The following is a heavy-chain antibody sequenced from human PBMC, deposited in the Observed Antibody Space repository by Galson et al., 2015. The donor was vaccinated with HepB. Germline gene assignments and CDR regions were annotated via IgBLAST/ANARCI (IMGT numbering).Heavy chain of an antibody. D-gene: IGHD1-26*01. CDR3: ARVGRVVNWFDP. J-gene: IGHJ5*02. Sequence: TLSLTCTVSGGSISSSSYYWGWIRQPPGKGLEWIGYIYYSGSTYYNPSLKSRVTISVDTSKNQFSLKLSSVTAADTAVYYCARVGRVVNWFDPWGQGTLVTVSS. V-gene: IGHV4-30-4*08. CDR1: GGSISSSSYY. CDR2: IYYSGST.